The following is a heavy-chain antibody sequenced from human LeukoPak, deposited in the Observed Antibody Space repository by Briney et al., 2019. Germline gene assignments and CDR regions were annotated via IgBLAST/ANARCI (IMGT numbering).Heavy chain of an antibody. CDR3: ARQPTRAYQRTFDY. Sequence: SETLPLTCTVSGGSVTSNGYYWAWIRQPPGKGLEWIGTVHYAGEMFYNPSIQSRVTIYVDTSRNQFSLRLDSVTAADTAVYFCARQPTRAYQRTFDYWGLGSLVTVSS. D-gene: IGHD2-15*01. J-gene: IGHJ4*02. V-gene: IGHV4-39*01. CDR1: GGSVTSNGYY. CDR2: VHYAGEM.